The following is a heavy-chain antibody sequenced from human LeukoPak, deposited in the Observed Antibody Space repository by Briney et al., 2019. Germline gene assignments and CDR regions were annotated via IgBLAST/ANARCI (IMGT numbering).Heavy chain of an antibody. CDR1: GFTFSSYE. V-gene: IGHV3-48*03. CDR3: ARDRGEEYYDILTGYYIGPAGFDP. J-gene: IGHJ5*02. CDR2: ISDTGSTI. D-gene: IGHD3-9*01. Sequence: GGSLRLSCAASGFTFSSYELNWVRQAPGKGLEWVSYISDTGSTIYYADSVEGRFTISRDNAKNSLYLQMNSLRAEDTAVYYCARDRGEEYYDILTGYYIGPAGFDPWGQGTLVTVSS.